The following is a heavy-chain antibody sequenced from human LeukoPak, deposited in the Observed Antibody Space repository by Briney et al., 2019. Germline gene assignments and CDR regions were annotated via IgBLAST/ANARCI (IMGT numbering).Heavy chain of an antibody. Sequence: GGSLRLSCAASGFTFSNYWLTWVRQAPGKGLEWVANIKENGNEMYYVDSVKGRFTISRDNAKNSLFLQMNSLRAEDTAVYYCARGRVTVTTLPDYWGQGTLVTVSS. CDR1: GFTFSNYW. CDR3: ARGRVTVTTLPDY. J-gene: IGHJ4*02. V-gene: IGHV3-7*01. D-gene: IGHD4-17*01. CDR2: IKENGNEM.